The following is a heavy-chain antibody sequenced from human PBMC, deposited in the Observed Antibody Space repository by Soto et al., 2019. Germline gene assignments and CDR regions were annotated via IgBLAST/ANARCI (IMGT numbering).Heavy chain of an antibody. D-gene: IGHD3-10*01. V-gene: IGHV1-69*04. J-gene: IGHJ4*02. Sequence: ASVKVSCKASGGTFSSYTISWVRQAPGQGLEWMGRIIPILGIANYAQKFQGRVTITADKSTSTAYMELSSLRSEDTAVYYCARDLVVRGVIITFDYWGQGTLVTVSS. CDR2: IIPILGIA. CDR1: GGTFSSYT. CDR3: ARDLVVRGVIITFDY.